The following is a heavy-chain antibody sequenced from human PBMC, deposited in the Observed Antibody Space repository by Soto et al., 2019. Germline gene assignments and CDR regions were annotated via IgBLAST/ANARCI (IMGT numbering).Heavy chain of an antibody. CDR3: VHKTGCGGNYFDY. J-gene: IGHJ4*02. Sequence: QITLKESGPTLVKPTQTLTLTCTFSGFSRSTSGVGVGWIRQPPGKALEWRPLIYWDDDKRYSPSLQSRLTITHHTSKRQVLLTTANMDPVATGPYYCVHKTGCGGNYFDYWGQGTLVTVS. CDR1: GFSRSTSGVG. D-gene: IGHD1-1*01. CDR2: IYWDDDK. V-gene: IGHV2-5*02.